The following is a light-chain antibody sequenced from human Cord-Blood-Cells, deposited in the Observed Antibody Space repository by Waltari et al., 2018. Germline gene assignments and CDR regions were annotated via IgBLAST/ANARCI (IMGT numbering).Light chain of an antibody. CDR2: GAS. V-gene: IGKV3-20*01. CDR3: QQYGSSHMYT. Sequence: DIVLTQSPGTLSLSPGDRATLPCRASQSVSSSYFAWYQQKPGQAPRLLIYGASSRATGIPARFSGSGSGTDFTLTISRLEPEDFAVYYCQQYGSSHMYTFGQGTKLEIK. CDR1: QSVSSSY. J-gene: IGKJ2*01.